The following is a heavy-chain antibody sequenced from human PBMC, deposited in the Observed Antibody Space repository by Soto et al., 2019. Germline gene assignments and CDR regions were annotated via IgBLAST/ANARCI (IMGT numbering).Heavy chain of an antibody. CDR1: DSSVNIGTYY. CDR3: ARVPRP. J-gene: IGHJ5*02. Sequence: SATLSPSCTVPDSSVNIGTYYWSWIRQPPGKGLERIGFIHYSGSTNYNPSLKGRVTMSVDRSKNQFSLKLGSVTAADTAVYSCARVPRPWGEGTVVPVS. V-gene: IGHV4-61*01. CDR2: IHYSGST.